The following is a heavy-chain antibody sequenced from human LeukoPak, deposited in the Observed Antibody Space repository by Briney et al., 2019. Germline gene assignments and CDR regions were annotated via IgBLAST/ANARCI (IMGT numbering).Heavy chain of an antibody. V-gene: IGHV3-21*01. CDR3: ARVRLQPRTLLDDAFDI. Sequence: GGSLRLSCAASGFTFSSYSMNWVRQAPGKGLEWVSCISTSSSYIYYADSVKGRFTISRDNAKHSLYLQMNSLRAEDTAVYYCARVRLQPRTLLDDAFDIWGQGTMVTVSS. J-gene: IGHJ3*02. D-gene: IGHD1-14*01. CDR1: GFTFSSYS. CDR2: ISTSSSYI.